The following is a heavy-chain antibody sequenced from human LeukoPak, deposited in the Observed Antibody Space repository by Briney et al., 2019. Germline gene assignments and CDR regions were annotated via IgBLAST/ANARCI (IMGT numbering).Heavy chain of an antibody. J-gene: IGHJ4*02. CDR2: IYSSGNT. Sequence: KPSETLSLTCAVSGASISSSNYYWGWVRQSPGKGLEWIGNIYSSGNTYYNASLKSRVTMYIDTSKNQFSLKLSSVTAADTAMYCCAKSNGYGLIDYWGQGTLVTVSS. CDR1: GASISSSNYY. D-gene: IGHD5-12*01. CDR3: AKSNGYGLIDY. V-gene: IGHV4-39*01.